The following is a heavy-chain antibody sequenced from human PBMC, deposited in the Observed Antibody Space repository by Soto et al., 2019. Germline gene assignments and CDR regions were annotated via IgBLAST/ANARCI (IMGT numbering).Heavy chain of an antibody. Sequence: QVQLRESGPGLVKPSQTLSLTCTVSGGSISSGDYYWSWIRQPPGKGLEWIGYIYYSGSNYYNPSLKSPVTISVYTSKNQFSLKLSSVTAADTAVYYCARYSYYYDCSGYRRLDYWGQGTLVTVSS. CDR3: ARYSYYYDCSGYRRLDY. V-gene: IGHV4-30-4*01. D-gene: IGHD3-22*01. CDR2: IYYSGSN. CDR1: GGSISSGDYY. J-gene: IGHJ4*02.